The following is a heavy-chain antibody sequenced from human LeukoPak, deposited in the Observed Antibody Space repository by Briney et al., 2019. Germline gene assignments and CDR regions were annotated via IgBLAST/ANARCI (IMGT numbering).Heavy chain of an antibody. CDR3: ARDRLSSSDPGGGYSYDI. CDR1: VYTFPRYV. Sequence: SVKVSCKPSVYTFPRYVISWVRQAPGHGREWMGWISGYNGKTNYAQMLQGRVTMTTDTFTSTAYTELRSLRSDDTAVYYCARDRLSSSDPGGGYSYDICGQGTMVVVSS. V-gene: IGHV1-18*01. CDR2: ISGYNGKT. J-gene: IGHJ3*02. D-gene: IGHD1-26*01.